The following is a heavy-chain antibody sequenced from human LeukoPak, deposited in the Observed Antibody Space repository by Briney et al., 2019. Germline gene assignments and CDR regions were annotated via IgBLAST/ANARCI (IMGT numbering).Heavy chain of an antibody. Sequence: GGSLRLSCAASGFTFSSYSMNWVRQAPGKGLECVSSISSSSSYIYYADSVKGRFTISRDNAKNSLYLQMNSLRAEDTAVYYCAVGTPNYGGNNWFDYWGQGTLVTVSS. J-gene: IGHJ4*02. CDR2: ISSSSSYI. D-gene: IGHD4-23*01. V-gene: IGHV3-21*01. CDR3: AVGTPNYGGNNWFDY. CDR1: GFTFSSYS.